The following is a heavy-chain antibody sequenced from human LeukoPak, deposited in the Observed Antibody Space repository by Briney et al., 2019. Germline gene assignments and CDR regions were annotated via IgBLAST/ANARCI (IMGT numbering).Heavy chain of an antibody. CDR3: ARLVSGPDGDY. CDR1: GYTFTDYY. V-gene: IGHV1-2*02. Sequence: ASVKVSCKASGYTFTDYYMHWVRQAPGQGLEWMGWINPNRGGTSYAQKFQGRVTMTRDTSISTVYMELSRLRSDDTAVYYCARLVSGPDGDYWGQGTLVTVSS. D-gene: IGHD6-19*01. J-gene: IGHJ4*02. CDR2: INPNRGGT.